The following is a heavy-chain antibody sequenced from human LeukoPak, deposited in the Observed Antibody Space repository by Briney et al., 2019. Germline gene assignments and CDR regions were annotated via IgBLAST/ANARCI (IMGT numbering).Heavy chain of an antibody. Sequence: SQTLSLTCAISGDSVSSTSAAWNWIRQSPSRGLEWLGRTYYTRSKWYNEYAVSVRSRITINPDTSKNQFSLQVNSVTPEDTAVYYCARGLLKGGFDYWGQGTLVTVSS. CDR1: GDSVSSTSAA. V-gene: IGHV6-1*01. CDR2: TYYTRSKWYN. CDR3: ARGLLKGGFDY. J-gene: IGHJ4*02. D-gene: IGHD1-26*01.